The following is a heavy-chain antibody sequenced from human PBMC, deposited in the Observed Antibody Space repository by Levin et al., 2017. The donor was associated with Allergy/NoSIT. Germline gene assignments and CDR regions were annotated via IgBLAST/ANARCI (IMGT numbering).Heavy chain of an antibody. CDR3: ARGLSRSYSGSYYGWFDP. J-gene: IGHJ5*02. V-gene: IGHV1-2*02. D-gene: IGHD1-26*01. CDR1: GYTFTGYY. Sequence: ASVKVSCKASGYTFTGYYMHWVRQAPGQGLEWMGWINPNSGGTNYAQKFQGRVTMTRDTSISTAYMELSRLRSDDTAVYYCARGLSRSYSGSYYGWFDPWGQGTLVTVSS. CDR2: INPNSGGT.